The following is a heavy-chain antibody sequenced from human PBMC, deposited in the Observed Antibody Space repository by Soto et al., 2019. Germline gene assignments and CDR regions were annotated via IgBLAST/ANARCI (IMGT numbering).Heavy chain of an antibody. CDR2: INHSGST. D-gene: IGHD3-10*01. Sequence: PSETLSLTCAVYGGSFSGYYWSWIRQPPGKGLEWFGEINHSGSTNYNPSLKSRVTISVDTSKNQFSLKLSSVTAADTAVYYCARESVPLLITMVRGVKLMGLYDYWGQGTLVTVS. J-gene: IGHJ4*02. CDR3: ARESVPLLITMVRGVKLMGLYDY. V-gene: IGHV4-34*01. CDR1: GGSFSGYY.